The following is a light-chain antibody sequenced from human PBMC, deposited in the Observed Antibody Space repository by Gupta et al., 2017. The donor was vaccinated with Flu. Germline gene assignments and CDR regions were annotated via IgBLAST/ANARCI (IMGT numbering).Light chain of an antibody. V-gene: IGKV1-5*03. J-gene: IGKJ1*01. CDR1: QSVTTS. Sequence: DIHLAQSPSTLSASVADSVTITCRASQSVTTSLAWYQQQPGKAPKLVILKASSLETGVPSRFSGSGSGTEFTLSITGLQPDDSATYYCQQDHSSPETFGQGTKVEI. CDR2: KAS. CDR3: QQDHSSPET.